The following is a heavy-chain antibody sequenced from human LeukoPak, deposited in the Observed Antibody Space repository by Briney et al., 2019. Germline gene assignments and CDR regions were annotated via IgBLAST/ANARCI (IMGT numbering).Heavy chain of an antibody. D-gene: IGHD3-10*01. J-gene: IGHJ5*02. V-gene: IGHV3-23*01. Sequence: GGSLRLSCAASGFTFSSYVMFWVREAPGKGLEWVPYLTGSGGAADYADSVKGRFTTSRDNSKNTVYLQMNSLSAEDTAIYYCANDFRYYFGSGTASWGQGTLVTVSS. CDR3: ANDFRYYFGSGTAS. CDR2: LTGSGGAA. CDR1: GFTFSSYV.